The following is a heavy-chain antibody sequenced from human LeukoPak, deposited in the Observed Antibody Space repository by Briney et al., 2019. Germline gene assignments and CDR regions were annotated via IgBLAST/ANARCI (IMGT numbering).Heavy chain of an antibody. CDR3: AAVLGYYYDSSGYYYFDY. V-gene: IGHV1-58*01. CDR1: GFTFTSSA. J-gene: IGHJ4*02. Sequence: GASVKVSCKASGFTFTSSAVQWVRQARGQRLEWIGWIVVGSGNTNYAQKFQERVTITRDMSTSTAYMEPSSLRSEDTAVYYCAAVLGYYYDSSGYYYFDYWGQGTLVTVSS. D-gene: IGHD3-22*01. CDR2: IVVGSGNT.